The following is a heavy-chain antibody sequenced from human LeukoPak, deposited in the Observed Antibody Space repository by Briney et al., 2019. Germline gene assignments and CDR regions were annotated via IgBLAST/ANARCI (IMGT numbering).Heavy chain of an antibody. CDR1: GYTFTAYY. J-gene: IGHJ4*02. D-gene: IGHD3-10*01. CDR3: ARAYGSGTSYHPDY. CDR2: INPNSGGT. V-gene: IGHV1-2*02. Sequence: ASVKVSCKASGYTFTAYYMYWVRQAPGQGLEWVGWINPNSGGTNTSQKFQDRVTLTRDTSISTAYMELSSLRSDDTAVYYCARAYGSGTSYHPDYWGQGTLVTVSS.